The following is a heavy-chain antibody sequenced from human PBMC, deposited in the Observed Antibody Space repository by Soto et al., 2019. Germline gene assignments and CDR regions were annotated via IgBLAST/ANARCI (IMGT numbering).Heavy chain of an antibody. D-gene: IGHD3-9*01. CDR3: EASSDNYYYMDV. J-gene: IGHJ6*03. CDR2: ISGSGGST. CDR1: GFTFSSYA. Sequence: EVQLLESGGGLVQPRGSLRLSCAASGFTFSSYAMSWVRQAPGKGLEWVSAISGSGGSTYYADSVKGRFTISRDNSKNTLYLQMNSLRAEDTAVYYCEASSDNYYYMDVWGKGTTVTVSS. V-gene: IGHV3-23*01.